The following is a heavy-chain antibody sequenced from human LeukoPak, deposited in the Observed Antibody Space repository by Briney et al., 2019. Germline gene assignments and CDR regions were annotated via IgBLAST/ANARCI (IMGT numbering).Heavy chain of an antibody. V-gene: IGHV1-46*01. CDR2: INPSGGST. Sequence: ASVKVSCKASGYTFTSYYMHWVRQAPGQGLEWMGIINPSGGSTSYAQKFQGRVTMTRDTSTSTVYMELSSLRSEDTAVYYCARDFGGYCSSTSCYDYYSYYMDVWGKGTTVTVSS. CDR1: GYTFTSYY. CDR3: ARDFGGYCSSTSCYDYYSYYMDV. D-gene: IGHD2-2*01. J-gene: IGHJ6*03.